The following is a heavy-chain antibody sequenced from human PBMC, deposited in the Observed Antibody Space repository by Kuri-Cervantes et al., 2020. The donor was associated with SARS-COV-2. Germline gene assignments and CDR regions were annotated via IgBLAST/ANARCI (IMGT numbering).Heavy chain of an antibody. CDR3: AREGRTAAGTWSYYYYYYMDV. CDR2: IYTSGST. Sequence: SETLSLTCTVSGGSISSHYWSWIRQPAGKGLEWIGRIYTSGSTNYNPSLKSRVTMSVDTSKNQFSLKLSSVTAADTAVYYCAREGRTAAGTWSYYYYYYMDVWGKGTTVTVSS. J-gene: IGHJ6*03. CDR1: GGSISSHY. V-gene: IGHV4-4*07. D-gene: IGHD6-13*01.